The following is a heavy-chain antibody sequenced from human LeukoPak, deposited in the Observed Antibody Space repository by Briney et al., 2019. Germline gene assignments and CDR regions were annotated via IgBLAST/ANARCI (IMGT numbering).Heavy chain of an antibody. CDR3: AKSSSGGWYLLGDAFDI. D-gene: IGHD6-19*01. J-gene: IGHJ3*02. Sequence: TGGPLRLSCAASGFIVSINYMSWVRQAPGKGLEWVAVISYAGSDKYYADSVKGRFTISRDNSKNTLYLQMNSLRAEDTAVYYCAKSSSGGWYLLGDAFDIWGQGTMVTVSS. CDR1: GFIVSINY. CDR2: ISYAGSDK. V-gene: IGHV3-30*18.